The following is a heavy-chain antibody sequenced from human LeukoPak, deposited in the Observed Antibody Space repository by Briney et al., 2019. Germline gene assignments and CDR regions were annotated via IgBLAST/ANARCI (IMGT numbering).Heavy chain of an antibody. CDR1: GGSFSGYY. CDR2: INHSGST. CDR3: ARGDDFWSGREYYFDY. J-gene: IGHJ4*02. V-gene: IGHV4-34*01. D-gene: IGHD3-3*01. Sequence: SETLSLTCAVYGGSFSGYYWSWIRQPPGKGLEWIGEINHSGSTNYNPSLKSRVTISVDTSKNQFSLKLSSVTAADTAVYYCARGDDFWSGREYYFDYWGQGNLVTVSS.